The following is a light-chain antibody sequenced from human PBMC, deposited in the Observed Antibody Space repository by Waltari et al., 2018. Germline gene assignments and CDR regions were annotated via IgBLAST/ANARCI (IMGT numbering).Light chain of an antibody. CDR3: QTGGHGTWV. Sequence: LVLTQSPSASATLGAWVKLTCTRSSGHSSNVIAWLQQQPEKGPRYLMKVNSDGSHSKGDEIPDRFSGSSSGAERYLTISSLQSEDEADYYCQTGGHGTWVFGGGTKLTVL. V-gene: IGLV4-69*01. CDR1: SGHSSNV. J-gene: IGLJ3*02. CDR2: VNSDGSH.